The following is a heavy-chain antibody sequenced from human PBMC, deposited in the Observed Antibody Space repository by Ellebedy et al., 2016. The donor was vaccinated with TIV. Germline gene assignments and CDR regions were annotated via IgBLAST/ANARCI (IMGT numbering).Heavy chain of an antibody. CDR2: ISSSGSTI. J-gene: IGHJ6*02. CDR1: GFTFSSYE. CDR3: AGAVLLWFGEEAYGMDV. Sequence: GESLKISCAASGFTFSSYEMNWVRQAPGKGLEWVSYISSSGSTIYYADSVKGRFTISRDNAKNSLYLQMNSLRAEDTAVYYCAGAVLLWFGEEAYGMDVWGQGTTVTVSS. D-gene: IGHD3-10*01. V-gene: IGHV3-48*03.